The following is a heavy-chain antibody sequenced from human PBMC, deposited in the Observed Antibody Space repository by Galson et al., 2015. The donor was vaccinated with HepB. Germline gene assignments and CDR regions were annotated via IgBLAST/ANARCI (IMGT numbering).Heavy chain of an antibody. V-gene: IGHV3-30-3*01. D-gene: IGHD2-2*02. J-gene: IGHJ4*02. CDR3: ARDPAGYCSSTSCYTGAVDY. Sequence: HWVRQAPGKGLEWVAVISYDGSNKYYADSVKGRFTISRDNSKNTLYLQMNSLRAEDTAVYYCARDPAGYCSSTSCYTGAVDYWGQGTLVTVSS. CDR2: ISYDGSNK.